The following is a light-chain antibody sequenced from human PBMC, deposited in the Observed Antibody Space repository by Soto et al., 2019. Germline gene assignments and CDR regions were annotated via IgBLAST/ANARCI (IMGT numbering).Light chain of an antibody. CDR2: DVS. CDR1: SSDVGGYDS. J-gene: IGLJ2*01. Sequence: QTALTQPASVCGSPGQSITISCTGTSSDVGGYDSVSWYQQHPGKAPRLMIYDVSNRPSGVSNRFSGSKSANTASLTISGLQADDEADYYCSSYSSSSTLVVFGAGTKLTVL. CDR3: SSYSSSSTLVV. V-gene: IGLV2-14*01.